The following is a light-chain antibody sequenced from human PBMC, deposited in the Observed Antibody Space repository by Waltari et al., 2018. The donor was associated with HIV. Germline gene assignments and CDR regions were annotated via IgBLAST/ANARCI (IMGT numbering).Light chain of an antibody. CDR3: QTWDTGIII. J-gene: IGLJ2*01. V-gene: IGLV4-69*01. CDR2: LHSDGSH. CDR1: SGHSDYA. Sequence: QPVVTQSPSAAASLGASVKLTCTLSSGHSDYAIAWHQQHPQKGPRYLMRLHSDGSHYEGDGIPDLFSGSSSGAERYLIISSLQSGDEADYYCQTWDTGIIIFGGGTKLTVL.